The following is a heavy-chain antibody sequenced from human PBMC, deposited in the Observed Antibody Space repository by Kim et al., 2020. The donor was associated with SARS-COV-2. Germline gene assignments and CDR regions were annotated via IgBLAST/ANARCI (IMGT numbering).Heavy chain of an antibody. CDR3: ARDLWASDGDYFDY. CDR2: ISYDGSNK. V-gene: IGHV3-30-3*01. D-gene: IGHD3-16*01. Sequence: GGSLRLSCAASGFTFSSYAMHWVRQAPGKGLEWVAVISYDGSNKYYADSVKGRFTISRDNSKNTLYLQMNSLRAEDTAVYYCARDLWASDGDYFDYWGQG. CDR1: GFTFSSYA. J-gene: IGHJ4*02.